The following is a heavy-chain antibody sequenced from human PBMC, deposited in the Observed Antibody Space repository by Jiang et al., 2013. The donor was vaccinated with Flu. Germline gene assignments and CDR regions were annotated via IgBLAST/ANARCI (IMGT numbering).Heavy chain of an antibody. V-gene: IGHV3-23*01. J-gene: IGHJ4*02. D-gene: IGHD5-18*01. CDR1: GFIFNSQA. CDR2: ISGSGDKT. Sequence: VQLLESGGGFVQPGGSLRLSCAASGFIFNSQAMSWVRQAPGKGLEWVSAISGSGDKTYDADSVKGRFTISRDNSKNTLYLQMNSLRAEDTAVYYCARPRGYSYGYLTYFDYWGQGILVTVSS. CDR3: ARPRGYSYGYLTYFDY.